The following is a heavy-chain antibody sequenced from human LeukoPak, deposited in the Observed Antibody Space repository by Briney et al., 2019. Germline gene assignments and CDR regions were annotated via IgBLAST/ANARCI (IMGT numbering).Heavy chain of an antibody. Sequence: GGSLRLSCAASGFTFRSYWMNWVRQAPGKGLEWVANIKQDGSEKYYVDSVKDRFTISRDNAKNSLYLQMNSLRAEDTAVYYCAREGSYYDSSGYYSSFDYWGQGTLVTVSS. CDR3: AREGSYYDSSGYYSSFDY. CDR1: GFTFRSYW. J-gene: IGHJ4*02. D-gene: IGHD3-22*01. CDR2: IKQDGSEK. V-gene: IGHV3-7*03.